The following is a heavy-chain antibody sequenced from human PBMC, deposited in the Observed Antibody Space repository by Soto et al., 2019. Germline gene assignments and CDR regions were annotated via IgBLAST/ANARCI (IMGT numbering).Heavy chain of an antibody. V-gene: IGHV3-21*01. CDR2: ITSGSPFI. Sequence: GGSLRLSCVASTFTIDTYSLNWVRQAPGKGLEWVSSITSGSPFIDYADSVKGRFTISRDDDKNSLFLQMSSLRADDTAVYYCARSQRNGAMDVWGQGTTVTVSS. CDR1: TFTIDTYS. J-gene: IGHJ6*02. CDR3: ARSQRNGAMDV. D-gene: IGHD2-8*01.